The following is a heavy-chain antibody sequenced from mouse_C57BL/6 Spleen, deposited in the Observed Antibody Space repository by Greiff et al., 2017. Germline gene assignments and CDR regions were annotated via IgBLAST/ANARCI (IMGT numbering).Heavy chain of an antibody. D-gene: IGHD1-1*01. V-gene: IGHV1-78*01. CDR2: IYPRDGST. CDR1: GYTFTDHT. J-gene: IGHJ4*01. CDR3: ARRVYGSSYDYAMDY. Sequence: VQLQQSDAELVKPGASVKISCKVSGYTFTDHTIHWMKQRPEQGLEWIGYIYPRDGSTKYNEKFKGKATLTADKSSSTAYMQLNSLTSEDSAVYFCARRVYGSSYDYAMDYWGQGTSVTVSS.